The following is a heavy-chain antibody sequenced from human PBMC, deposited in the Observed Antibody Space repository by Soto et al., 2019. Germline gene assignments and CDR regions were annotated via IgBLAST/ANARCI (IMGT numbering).Heavy chain of an antibody. Sequence: GSLRLSCVASGLPVAGSYMAWVRQAPGKGLEWASVIYNDGTTYYSQSVEGRFTISRDTSKNTLYLQMDRLRDEDTAVYYCVRPLPSGQTHARDVWGQGTTVTVSS. D-gene: IGHD3-10*01. V-gene: IGHV3-53*01. CDR1: GLPVAGSY. CDR3: VRPLPSGQTHARDV. CDR2: IYNDGTT. J-gene: IGHJ6*02.